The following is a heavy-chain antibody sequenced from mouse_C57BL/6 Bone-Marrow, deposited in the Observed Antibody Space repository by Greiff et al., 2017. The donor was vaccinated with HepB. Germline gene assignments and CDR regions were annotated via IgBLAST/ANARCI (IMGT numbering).Heavy chain of an antibody. CDR2: IDPSDSYT. J-gene: IGHJ4*01. CDR1: GYTFTSYW. Sequence: QVQLQQSGAELVKPGASVKLSCKASGYTFTSYWMQWVKQRPGQGLEWIGEIDPSDSYTNYNQKFKGKATLTVDTSSSTAYMQLSSLTSEDSAVYYCARYYYGRGAMDYWGQGTSVTVSS. D-gene: IGHD1-1*01. V-gene: IGHV1-50*01. CDR3: ARYYYGRGAMDY.